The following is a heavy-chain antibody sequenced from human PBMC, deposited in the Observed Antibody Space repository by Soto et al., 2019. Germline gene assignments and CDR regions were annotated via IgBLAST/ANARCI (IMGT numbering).Heavy chain of an antibody. J-gene: IGHJ4*02. CDR3: ARDIGSYAYGEGY. D-gene: IGHD3-10*01. V-gene: IGHV4-4*07. Sequence: SETLSLTCSVSGGSINSYWWSWVRQPAGKGLEWIGRVYSSGTTDYNPSLNSRATMSVETSKNQFSLKLSSVTAADTAVYYCARDIGSYAYGEGYWGQGIQVTVSS. CDR2: VYSSGTT. CDR1: GGSINSYW.